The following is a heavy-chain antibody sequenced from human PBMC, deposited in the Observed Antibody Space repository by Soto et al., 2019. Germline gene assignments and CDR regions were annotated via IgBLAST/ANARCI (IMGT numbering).Heavy chain of an antibody. J-gene: IGHJ4*02. D-gene: IGHD2-2*02. CDR2: INPSDSYT. V-gene: IGHV5-10-1*03. Sequence: EVQLVQSGAEVKKPGESLRISCQGYGYSFTSYWIGWVRQRPGKGLEWMGRINPSDSYTTYSPSFQGHVTISTDKSFSTAYLQWSGLKASDTAMYYCARLGYCTGTSCYTFDSWGQGTLVAVSS. CDR3: ARLGYCTGTSCYTFDS. CDR1: GYSFTSYW.